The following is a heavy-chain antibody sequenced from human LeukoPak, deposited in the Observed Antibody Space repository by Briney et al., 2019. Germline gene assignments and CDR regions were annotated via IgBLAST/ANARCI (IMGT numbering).Heavy chain of an antibody. CDR1: GGSFSGYY. CDR3: ARERSSSWYRYFQH. D-gene: IGHD6-13*01. CDR2: INHSGST. Sequence: PSETLSLTCAVYGGSFSGYYWSWIRQPPGKELEWIGEINHSGSTNYNPSLKSRVTISVDTSKNQFSLKLSSVTAADTAVYYCARERSSSWYRYFQHWGQGTLVTVSS. J-gene: IGHJ1*01. V-gene: IGHV4-34*01.